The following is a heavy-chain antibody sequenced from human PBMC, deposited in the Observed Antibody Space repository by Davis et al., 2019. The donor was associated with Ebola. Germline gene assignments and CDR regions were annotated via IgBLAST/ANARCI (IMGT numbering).Heavy chain of an antibody. D-gene: IGHD3-22*01. J-gene: IGHJ5*02. V-gene: IGHV3-7*01. CDR1: GFTFSSYS. Sequence: GESLKISCAASGFTFSSYSMNWVRQAPGKGLEWVANIKQDGSEKYYVDSVKGRFTISRDNAKNSLYLQMNSLRAEDTAVYYCARDEYYHESSGYFTLGQGTLVTVSS. CDR3: ARDEYYHESSGYFT. CDR2: IKQDGSEK.